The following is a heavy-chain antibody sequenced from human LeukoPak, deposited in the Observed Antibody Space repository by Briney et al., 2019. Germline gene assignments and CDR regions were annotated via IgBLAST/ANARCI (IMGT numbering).Heavy chain of an antibody. Sequence: GGSLRLPCAASGFTFDDYAMHWVRQAPGKGLEWVSGISWNSGSIGYADSVKGRFTISRDNAKNSLYLQMNSLRAEDTALYYCAKDTIAVAGLDYWGQGTLVTVSS. D-gene: IGHD6-19*01. CDR3: AKDTIAVAGLDY. CDR2: ISWNSGSI. J-gene: IGHJ4*02. CDR1: GFTFDDYA. V-gene: IGHV3-9*01.